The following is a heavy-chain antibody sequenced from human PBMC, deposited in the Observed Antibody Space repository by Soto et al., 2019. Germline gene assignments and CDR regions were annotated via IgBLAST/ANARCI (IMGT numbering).Heavy chain of an antibody. CDR3: ARGQYSVYDYVGGSYYYMDV. J-gene: IGHJ6*03. CDR1: GYTFTSYD. D-gene: IGHD5-12*01. CDR2: MNPNSGNT. V-gene: IGHV1-8*01. Sequence: ASVKVSCKASGYTFTSYDINWVRQATGQGLEWMGWMNPNSGNTGYAQKFQGRVTMTRNTSISTAYMELSSLRSEDTAVYYCARGQYSVYDYVGGSYYYMDVRGKRTTVTVSS.